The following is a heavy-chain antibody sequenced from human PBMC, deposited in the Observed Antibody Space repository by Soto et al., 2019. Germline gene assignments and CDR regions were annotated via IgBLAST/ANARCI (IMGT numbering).Heavy chain of an antibody. CDR3: ARRLDIVADSGLDY. D-gene: IGHD5-12*01. V-gene: IGHV4-34*01. CDR1: GGSFSGYY. Sequence: NPSETLSLTCAVYGGSFSGYYWSWIRQPPGKGLEWIGEINHSGSTNYNPSLKSRVTISVDTSKNQFSLKLSSVTAADTAVYYCARRLDIVADSGLDYWGQGTLVTVSS. CDR2: INHSGST. J-gene: IGHJ4*02.